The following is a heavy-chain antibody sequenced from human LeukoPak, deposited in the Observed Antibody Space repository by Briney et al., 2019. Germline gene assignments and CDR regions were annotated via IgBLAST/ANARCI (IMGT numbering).Heavy chain of an antibody. V-gene: IGHV3-9*01. CDR3: AINGGGDSGYGNFDY. Sequence: SGGSLRLSCAVSGFSFYDYAMHWVRQVPGKGLEWVSGISWKSDNIGYADSVKGRFTSSRDNAKNSLYLQMNSLRAEDTALYYCAINGGGDSGYGNFDYWGQGTLVTVSS. CDR2: ISWKSDNI. J-gene: IGHJ4*02. D-gene: IGHD5-12*01. CDR1: GFSFYDYA.